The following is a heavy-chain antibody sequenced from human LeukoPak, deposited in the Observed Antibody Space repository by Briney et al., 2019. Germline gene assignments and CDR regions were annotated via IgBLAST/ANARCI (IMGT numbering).Heavy chain of an antibody. CDR3: ARSIAATGNNFDY. CDR1: GDILSSNSAA. CDR2: TYYRSKWYN. Sequence: SQTLSLTCALSGDILSSNSAAGNWSRQSPSRGLEWLGRTYYRSKWYNDYAVSVKSRITINPDTSKNQFSLQVNSVTPEDTAVYYCARSIAATGNNFDYWGQGTLVTVSS. V-gene: IGHV6-1*01. J-gene: IGHJ4*02. D-gene: IGHD6-13*01.